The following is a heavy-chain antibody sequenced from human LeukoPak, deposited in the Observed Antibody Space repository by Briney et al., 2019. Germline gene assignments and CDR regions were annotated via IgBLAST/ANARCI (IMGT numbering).Heavy chain of an antibody. J-gene: IGHJ4*02. D-gene: IGHD6-13*01. Sequence: GGSLRLSCAASGFTFSSYAMHWVRQAPGKGLEYVSAISSNGVNTYYANSVKGRFTISRDSSKNTLYLQMGSLRAEDMAVYYCARVGGSSWFDWGQGTLVTVSS. CDR2: ISSNGVNT. V-gene: IGHV3-64*01. CDR3: ARVGGSSWFD. CDR1: GFTFSSYA.